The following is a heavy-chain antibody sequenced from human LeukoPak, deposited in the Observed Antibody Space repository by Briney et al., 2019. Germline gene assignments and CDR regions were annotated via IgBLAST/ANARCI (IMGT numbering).Heavy chain of an antibody. J-gene: IGHJ3*02. V-gene: IGHV1-18*01. CDR2: ISAYNGNT. Sequence: GASVKVSCKASGYTFTSYGISWVRQAPGQGLEWMGWISAYNGNTNYAQKLQGRVTMTTDTSTSTAYMELRSLRSDDTAVYYCARDIEARQLLNAFGIWGQGTMVTVSS. CDR1: GYTFTSYG. CDR3: ARDIEARQLLNAFGI. D-gene: IGHD6-6*01.